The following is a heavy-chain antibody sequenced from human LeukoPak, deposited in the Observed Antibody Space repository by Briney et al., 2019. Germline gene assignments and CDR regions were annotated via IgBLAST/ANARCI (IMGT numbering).Heavy chain of an antibody. CDR2: ISSSGDNA. Sequence: GGSLRLSCAASGFTFSNYAMNWVRQAPGKGLEWVSLISSSGDNAYYADSVRGRFTISRDKSKNTLYLQMNSLRAEDTAVYYCAKDRGYWGQGTLVTVSS. CDR3: AKDRGY. V-gene: IGHV3-23*01. CDR1: GFTFSNYA. J-gene: IGHJ4*02.